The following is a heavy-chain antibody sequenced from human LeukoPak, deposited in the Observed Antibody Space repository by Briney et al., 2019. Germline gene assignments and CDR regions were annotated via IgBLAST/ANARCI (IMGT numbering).Heavy chain of an antibody. CDR1: GYTFIGYN. J-gene: IGHJ4*02. D-gene: IGHD6-13*01. Sequence: ASVKVSCKASGYTFIGYNMHCVRQAPGQGLEWMGRINPNSGGTTYAQKFQGSVTMTRDTSISTAYMELSRLRSDDTAVYYCASWSRYSSSFDYWGQGTLVTVSS. CDR2: INPNSGGT. CDR3: ASWSRYSSSFDY. V-gene: IGHV1-2*06.